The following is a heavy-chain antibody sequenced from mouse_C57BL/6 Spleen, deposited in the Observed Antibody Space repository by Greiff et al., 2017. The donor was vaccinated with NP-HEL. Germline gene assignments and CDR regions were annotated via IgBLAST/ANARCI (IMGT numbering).Heavy chain of an antibody. CDR1: GYTFTDYY. CDR2: INPYNGGT. V-gene: IGHV1-19*01. J-gene: IGHJ1*03. Sequence: EVQLQQSGPVLVKPGASVKMSCKASGYTFTDYYMNWVKQSHGKSLEWIGVINPYNGGTSYNQKFKGKATLTVDKSSSTAYMELNSLTSEDSAVYYCARGYYYGRGYFDVWGTGTTVTVSS. CDR3: ARGYYYGRGYFDV. D-gene: IGHD1-1*01.